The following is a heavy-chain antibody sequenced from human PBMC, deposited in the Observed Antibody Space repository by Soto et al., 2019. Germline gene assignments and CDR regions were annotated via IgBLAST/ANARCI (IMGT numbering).Heavy chain of an antibody. CDR1: GFTFSTYS. J-gene: IGHJ4*02. Sequence: EVFLVESGGGLVKPGGSLRLSCAASGFTFSTYSMNWVRQAPGRGLEWVSSISSSSNYIYYGDVVKGRCTISRDNAKNLVYLHMSSLRAEDTALYYCARDQGTVAPSYFESWGRGILVTVSS. CDR2: ISSSSNYI. D-gene: IGHD1-26*01. CDR3: ARDQGTVAPSYFES. V-gene: IGHV3-21*06.